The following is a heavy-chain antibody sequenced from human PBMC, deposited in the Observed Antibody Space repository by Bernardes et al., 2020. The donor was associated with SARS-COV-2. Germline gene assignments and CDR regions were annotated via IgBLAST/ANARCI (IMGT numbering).Heavy chain of an antibody. CDR2: IHTGTTT. CDR3: ARDPPTTSDYGLDV. J-gene: IGHJ6*02. V-gene: IGHV3-66*01. Sequence: GGSLRLSCAAFGFTLNSNFMFWVRQAPGKGLEWVSIIHTGTTTYYADSVKGRFIISRDDSKNTLYLQMYSLRAEDTAVYYCARDPPTTSDYGLDVWGQGTTVTVSS. CDR1: GFTLNSNF. D-gene: IGHD1-7*01.